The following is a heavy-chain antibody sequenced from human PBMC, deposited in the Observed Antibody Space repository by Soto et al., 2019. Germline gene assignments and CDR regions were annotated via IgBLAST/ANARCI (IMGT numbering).Heavy chain of an antibody. D-gene: IGHD3-3*01. V-gene: IGHV1-69*01. Sequence: QVQLVQSGAEVKKPGSSVKVSCKASGGTFSSYAISWVRQAPGQGLEWMGGIIPIFGTANYAQKFQGRVTITADESTSTAHMELSSLRSEDTAVYYCARALTIFGVVTSNNWFDPWGQGTLVTVSS. J-gene: IGHJ5*02. CDR1: GGTFSSYA. CDR3: ARALTIFGVVTSNNWFDP. CDR2: IIPIFGTA.